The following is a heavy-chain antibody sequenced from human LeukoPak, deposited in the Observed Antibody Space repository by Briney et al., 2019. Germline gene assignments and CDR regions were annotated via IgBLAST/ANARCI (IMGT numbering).Heavy chain of an antibody. J-gene: IGHJ3*02. Sequence: PGRSLRLSCAASGFTFSSYAMHWVRQTPGKGLEWVAVMSYDGSNKYYADPVKGRFTISRDNSKNTLYLQMDSLRAEDTAVYCCARAGTMIRGDPDSFDIWGQGTMVTVSS. CDR3: ARAGTMIRGDPDSFDI. CDR2: MSYDGSNK. CDR1: GFTFSSYA. D-gene: IGHD3-10*01. V-gene: IGHV3-30*04.